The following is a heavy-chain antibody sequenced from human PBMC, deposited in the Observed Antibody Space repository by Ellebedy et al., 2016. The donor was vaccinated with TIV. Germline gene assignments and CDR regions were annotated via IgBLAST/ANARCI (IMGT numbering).Heavy chain of an antibody. CDR2: ISGSDDST. Sequence: GGSLRLSCAASGFTFSSYAMNWFRQAPGKGLAWVSAISGSDDSTYYSDSVKGRFTIYRDNSKNTLYLQMDSLRAEDTAVYDCAKRLWSGHFGGPFDYWGQGTLVTVSS. D-gene: IGHD3-3*01. V-gene: IGHV3-23*01. CDR1: GFTFSSYA. CDR3: AKRLWSGHFGGPFDY. J-gene: IGHJ4*02.